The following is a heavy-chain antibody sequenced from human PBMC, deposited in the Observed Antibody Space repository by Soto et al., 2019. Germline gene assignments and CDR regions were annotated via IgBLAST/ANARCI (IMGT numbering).Heavy chain of an antibody. J-gene: IGHJ4*02. CDR2: IHTYNGHT. Sequence: QVQLVQSGAEVKKPGASVKVYCEASGYTFTDYGISWVRQAPGQGLEWMGWIHTYNGHTNYAQKVQGRVTMTTDTSTSTAYMELRSLRPDDTAVYYCARDAQYSSRWHPIDFWGQGTLVTVSS. CDR3: ARDAQYSSRWHPIDF. D-gene: IGHD6-13*01. CDR1: GYTFTDYG. V-gene: IGHV1-18*01.